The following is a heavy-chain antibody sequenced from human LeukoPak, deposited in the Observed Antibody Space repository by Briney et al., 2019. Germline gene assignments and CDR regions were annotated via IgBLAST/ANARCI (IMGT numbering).Heavy chain of an antibody. CDR2: ISYDGSNK. CDR3: ARDLTQWELNPFFFDY. D-gene: IGHD1-26*01. Sequence: PGRSLRLSCAASGFTFSSYGMHWVRQAPGKGLEWVAVISYDGSNKYYADSVKGRFTISRDNSKNTLYLQMNSLRAEDTAVYYCARDLTQWELNPFFFDYWGQGTLVTVSS. J-gene: IGHJ4*02. V-gene: IGHV3-30*03. CDR1: GFTFSSYG.